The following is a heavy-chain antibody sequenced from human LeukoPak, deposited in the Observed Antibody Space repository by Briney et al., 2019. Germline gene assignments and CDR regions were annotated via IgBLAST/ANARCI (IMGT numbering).Heavy chain of an antibody. J-gene: IGHJ4*02. D-gene: IGHD3-3*01. CDR2: IYYSGST. CDR3: AQRITIFGVAEWGFDY. V-gene: IGHV4-39*01. CDR1: GGSISSSSYY. Sequence: SETLSLTCTVSGGSISSSSYYWGWIRQPPGKGLGWIGSIYYSGSTYYNPSLKSRVTISVDTSKNQFSLKLSSVTAADTAVYYCAQRITIFGVAEWGFDYWGQGTLVTVSS.